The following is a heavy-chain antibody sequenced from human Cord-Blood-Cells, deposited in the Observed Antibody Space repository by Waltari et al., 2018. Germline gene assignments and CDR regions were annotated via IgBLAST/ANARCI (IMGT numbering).Heavy chain of an antibody. CDR3: ARTWSSSWYFDY. CDR2: IYYSGST. CDR1: VYSISRIHW. J-gene: IGHJ4*02. D-gene: IGHD6-13*01. V-gene: IGHV4-28*01. Sequence: QVQLQESGPGLVKPSDTLSLTCAVAVYSISRIHWWGWIRQPPGKGLEWIGYIYYSGSTYYNPSLKSRVTMSVDTSKNQFSLKLSSVTAVDTAVYYCARTWSSSWYFDYWGQGTLVTVSS.